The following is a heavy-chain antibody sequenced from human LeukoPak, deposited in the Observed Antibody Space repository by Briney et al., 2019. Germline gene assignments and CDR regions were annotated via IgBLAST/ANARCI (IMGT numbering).Heavy chain of an antibody. CDR1: GFTFTNAW. CDR3: AKGGAAADKYWYFDL. CDR2: IKSKTDGGTT. V-gene: IGHV3-15*05. D-gene: IGHD6-13*01. J-gene: IGHJ2*01. Sequence: GGSLRLSCTASGFTFTNAWMSWVRQIPGKGLEWVGRIKSKTDGGTTDYAAPVKGRFTISRDTAKNSLYLQMNSLRPEDTALYYCAKGGAAADKYWYFDLWGRGTLVTVSS.